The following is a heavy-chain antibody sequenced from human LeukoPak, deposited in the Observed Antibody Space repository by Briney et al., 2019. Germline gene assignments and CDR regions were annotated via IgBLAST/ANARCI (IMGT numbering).Heavy chain of an antibody. Sequence: PGGSLRLSCAASGFTFSSYWMSWVRQAPGKGLEWVANIKQDGSEKYYVDSVKGRFTISRDNAKNSVYLQMNSLRDEDTAVYSCASAQTMFWEFDGFDIWGRGTKVTVSS. CDR3: ASAQTMFWEFDGFDI. J-gene: IGHJ3*02. V-gene: IGHV3-7*02. D-gene: IGHD3-10*02. CDR2: IKQDGSEK. CDR1: GFTFSSYW.